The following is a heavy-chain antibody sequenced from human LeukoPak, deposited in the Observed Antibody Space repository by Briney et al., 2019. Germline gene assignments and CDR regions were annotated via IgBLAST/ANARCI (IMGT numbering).Heavy chain of an antibody. CDR1: GGSFSGYY. CDR2: INHSGST. V-gene: IGHV4-34*01. J-gene: IGHJ3*02. Sequence: PSETLSLTCAVYGGSFSGYYWSWIRQPPGKGLEWIGEINHSGSTNYNPSPKSRVTISVDTSKNQFSLKLSSVTAADTAVYYCARGKVVPAAIRGGAFDIWGQGTMVTVSS. D-gene: IGHD2-2*02. CDR3: ARGKVVPAAIRGGAFDI.